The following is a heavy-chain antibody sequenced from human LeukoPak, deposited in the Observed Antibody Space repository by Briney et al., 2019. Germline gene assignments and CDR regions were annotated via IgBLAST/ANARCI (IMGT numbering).Heavy chain of an antibody. CDR3: ARVSLVRGAPDYYFDY. D-gene: IGHD3-10*01. CDR1: GGSVTSYSHY. J-gene: IGHJ4*02. V-gene: IGHV4-39*07. CDR2: IYHSGTT. Sequence: SETLSLTCSVSGGSVTSYSHYWGWIRQPPGKGLEWVGSIYHSGTTYYNPSLRSRLTISVDTSRNQFSLKLTSVTAADTAVYYCARVSLVRGAPDYYFDYWGQGTLVTVSS.